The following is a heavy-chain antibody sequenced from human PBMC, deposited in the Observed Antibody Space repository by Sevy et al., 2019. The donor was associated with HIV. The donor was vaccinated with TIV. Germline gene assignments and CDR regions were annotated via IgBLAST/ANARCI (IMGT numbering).Heavy chain of an antibody. J-gene: IGHJ6*02. CDR3: ARIQQVVKYYNYYGLDV. D-gene: IGHD6-13*01. Sequence: SETLSLTCSVYGGSLSGYYWSWIRQSPGRGLEWIGEVLHSGSTNYNPSFKSRFTMSVDTYKNKFSLNLSSVTAADAAVYYWARIQQVVKYYNYYGLDVWGQGTTVTVSS. CDR1: GGSLSGYY. V-gene: IGHV4-34*12. CDR2: VLHSGST.